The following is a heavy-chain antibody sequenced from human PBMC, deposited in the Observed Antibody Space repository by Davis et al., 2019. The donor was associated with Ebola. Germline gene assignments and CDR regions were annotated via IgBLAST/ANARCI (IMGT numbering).Heavy chain of an antibody. CDR1: GFTFSDYY. D-gene: IGHD1-26*01. J-gene: IGHJ4*02. CDR2: ISSSSSSYT. Sequence: PGGSLRLSCAASGFTFSDYYMSWIRQAPGKGLEWVSYISSSSSSYTNYADSVKGRFTISRDNAKNTLYLQMNSLRAEDTAMYYCVRAEWELYYFDYWGQGSLVTVSS. CDR3: VRAEWELYYFDY. V-gene: IGHV3-11*06.